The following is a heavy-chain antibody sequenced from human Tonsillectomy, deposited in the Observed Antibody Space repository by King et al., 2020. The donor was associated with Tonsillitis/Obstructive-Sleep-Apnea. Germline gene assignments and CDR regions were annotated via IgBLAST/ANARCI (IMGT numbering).Heavy chain of an antibody. J-gene: IGHJ4*02. V-gene: IGHV4-59*01. CDR2: IYYSGST. CDR1: GGSISSYY. D-gene: IGHD3-10*01. Sequence: VQLQESGPGLVKPSETLSLTCTVSGGSISSYYWSWIRQPPGKGLEWIGNIYYSGSTNYNPSLKSRVTISVDTSKNQFSLKLSSVTAADTAVYYCARDDGDYFDNWGQGTLVTVSS. CDR3: ARDDGDYFDN.